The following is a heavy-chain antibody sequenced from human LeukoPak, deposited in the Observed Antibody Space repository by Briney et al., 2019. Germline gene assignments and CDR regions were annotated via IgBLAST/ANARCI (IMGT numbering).Heavy chain of an antibody. CDR2: IYYSGST. CDR1: GGSISSYY. D-gene: IGHD3-10*01. V-gene: IGHV4-59*01. J-gene: IGHJ4*02. Sequence: SETLSLTCTVSGGSISSYYWSWIRQPSGKGLEWIGYIYYSGSTNYNPSLKSRVTISVDTSKNQFSLKLSSVTAADTAVYYCARGGRYYAYVDYWGQGTLVTVSS. CDR3: ARGGRYYAYVDY.